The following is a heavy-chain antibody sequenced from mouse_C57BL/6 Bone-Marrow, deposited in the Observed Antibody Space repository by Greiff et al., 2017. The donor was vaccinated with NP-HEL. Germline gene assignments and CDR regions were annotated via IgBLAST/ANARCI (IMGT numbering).Heavy chain of an antibody. J-gene: IGHJ4*01. Sequence: EVKLMESGGGLVKPGGSLKLSCAASGFTFSSYAMSWVRQTPEKRLEWVATISDGGSYTYYPDNVKGRFTISRDNAKNNLYLQMSHLKSEDTAMYYCARDKVADAMDYWGQGTSVTVSS. V-gene: IGHV5-4*01. D-gene: IGHD1-1*01. CDR2: ISDGGSYT. CDR3: ARDKVADAMDY. CDR1: GFTFSSYA.